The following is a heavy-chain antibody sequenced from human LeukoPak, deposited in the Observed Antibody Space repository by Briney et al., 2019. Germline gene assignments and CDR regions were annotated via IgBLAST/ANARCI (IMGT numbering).Heavy chain of an antibody. Sequence: GRSLRLSCAASGFTVISNYMSWVSQAPGKGMEWVSVIYTGGSTYYADSVKGRFTISQDISKNTLYLQMNSLRAEDTAVYYCAELPMITSGGVNWGQGTLVTVSS. CDR1: GFTVISNY. J-gene: IGHJ4*02. D-gene: IGHD3-16*01. CDR3: AELPMITSGGVN. CDR2: IYTGGST. V-gene: IGHV3-53*01.